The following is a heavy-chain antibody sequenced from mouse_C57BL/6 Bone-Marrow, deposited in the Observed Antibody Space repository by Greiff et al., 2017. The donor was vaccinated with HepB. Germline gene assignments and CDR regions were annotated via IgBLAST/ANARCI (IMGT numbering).Heavy chain of an antibody. CDR3: ARHDYGGYFDV. V-gene: IGHV5-6*01. Sequence: EVKLVESGGDLVKPGGSLKLSCAASGFTFSSCGMSWVRQTPDKRLEWVATISSGGSYTYYPDSVKGRFTISRDNAKNTLYLQMSSLKSEDTAMYYCARHDYGGYFDVWGTGTTVTVSS. D-gene: IGHD1-1*01. CDR1: GFTFSSCG. CDR2: ISSGGSYT. J-gene: IGHJ1*03.